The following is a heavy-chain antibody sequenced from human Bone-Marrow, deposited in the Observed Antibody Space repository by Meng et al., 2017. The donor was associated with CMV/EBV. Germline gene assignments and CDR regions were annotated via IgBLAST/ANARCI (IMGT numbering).Heavy chain of an antibody. V-gene: IGHV3-74*01. Sequence: TFSSYWMHWVRQAPGKGLVWVSRINSDGSSTSYADSVKGRFTISRDNAKNTLYLQMNSLRAEDTAVYYCARDIGARGGRMSYNWFDPWGQGTLVTVSS. CDR2: INSDGSST. J-gene: IGHJ5*02. CDR1: TFSSYW. D-gene: IGHD3-16*01. CDR3: ARDIGARGGRMSYNWFDP.